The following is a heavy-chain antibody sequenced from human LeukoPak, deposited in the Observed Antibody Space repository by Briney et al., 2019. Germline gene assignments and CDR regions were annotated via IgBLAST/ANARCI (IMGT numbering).Heavy chain of an antibody. CDR1: GGAISSSSYY. CDR3: AKFASSIFYYDGAFDI. CDR2: LYYSGST. Sequence: SETLSLTCTVSGGAISSSSYYWGWIRQPPGKGLEWIGSLYYSGSTYYNPSLKSRVTISVDRSKNQFSLKLSSVTAADTAVYYCAKFASSIFYYDGAFDIWGQGTMVTVSS. J-gene: IGHJ3*02. D-gene: IGHD3-22*01. V-gene: IGHV4-39*01.